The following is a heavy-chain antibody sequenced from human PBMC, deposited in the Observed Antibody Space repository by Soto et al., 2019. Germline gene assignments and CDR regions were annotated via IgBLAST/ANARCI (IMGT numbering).Heavy chain of an antibody. CDR2: INHSGST. Sequence: SENLSHTCAGYGGSFSRYYWRWIGQPPGKGLEWIGEINHSGSTNYNPSLKSRVTISVDTSKNQFSLKLSSVTAADTAVYYCARRKYYGSGSIDYWGQGTLVT. D-gene: IGHD3-10*01. CDR3: ARRKYYGSGSIDY. J-gene: IGHJ4*02. CDR1: GGSFSRYY. V-gene: IGHV4-34*01.